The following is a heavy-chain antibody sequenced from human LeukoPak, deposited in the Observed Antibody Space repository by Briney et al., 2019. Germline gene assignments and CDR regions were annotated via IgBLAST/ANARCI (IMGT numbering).Heavy chain of an antibody. D-gene: IGHD3-16*01. J-gene: IGHJ4*02. CDR2: IKQDGSEK. CDR1: GFTFSSYW. V-gene: IGHV3-7*01. Sequence: GGSLRLSCAASGFTFSSYWMSWVRQAPGKGLEWVANIKQDGSEKYYVDSVKGRFTISRDNAKNSLYLQMNSLRAEDTAVYYCARVMGDRVPGPFDYWGQGTLVTVSS. CDR3: ARVMGDRVPGPFDY.